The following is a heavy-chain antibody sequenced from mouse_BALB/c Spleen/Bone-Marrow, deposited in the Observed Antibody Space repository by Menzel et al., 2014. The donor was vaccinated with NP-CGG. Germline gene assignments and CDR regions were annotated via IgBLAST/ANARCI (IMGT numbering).Heavy chain of an antibody. J-gene: IGHJ2*01. V-gene: IGHV1-74*01. Sequence: VQLQESGAELVKPGASVKLSCKASGYTFTSYWMHWVKQRPGQGLEWIGMIHPSDSETRLNQKFKDKATLTVDKSSSTAYMQLSSPTSEDSAVYYCASRGSTMIPDYWGQGTTPTVSS. CDR2: IHPSDSET. CDR3: ASRGSTMIPDY. CDR1: GYTFTSYW. D-gene: IGHD2-4*01.